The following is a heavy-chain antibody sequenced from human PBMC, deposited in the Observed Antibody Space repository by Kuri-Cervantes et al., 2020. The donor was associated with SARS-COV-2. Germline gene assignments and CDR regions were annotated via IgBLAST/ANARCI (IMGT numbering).Heavy chain of an antibody. J-gene: IGHJ3*02. V-gene: IGHV3-48*03. CDR1: GFTFDDYA. CDR3: ASQDIVVVPAANAFDI. D-gene: IGHD2-2*01. CDR2: ISSSGSTI. Sequence: GESLKISCAASGFTFDDYAMHWVRQAPGKGLEWVSYISSSGSTIYYADSVKGRFTISRDNAKNSLYLQMNSLRAEDTAVYYCASQDIVVVPAANAFDIWGQGTMVTVSS.